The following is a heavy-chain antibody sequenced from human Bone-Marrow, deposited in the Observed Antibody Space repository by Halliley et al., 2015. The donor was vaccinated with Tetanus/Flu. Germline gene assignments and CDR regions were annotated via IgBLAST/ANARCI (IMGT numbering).Heavy chain of an antibody. J-gene: IGHJ4*02. CDR2: IYHSGTT. CDR3: ARAQEFYDTRGYGGASHFDF. D-gene: IGHD3-22*01. V-gene: IGHV4-59*01. Sequence: TLSLTCSVSGDSINRYYRGWIRQSPGKGLEWIGYIYHSGTTNYNPALKSRVTISVDTSKNQFSLKLTSVTAADTAVYYCARAQEFYDTRGYGGASHFDFWGQGTLVTVSA. CDR1: GDSINRYY.